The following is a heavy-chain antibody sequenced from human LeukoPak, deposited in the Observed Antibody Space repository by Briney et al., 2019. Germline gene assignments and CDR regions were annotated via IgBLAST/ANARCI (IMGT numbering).Heavy chain of an antibody. CDR1: GFTFSSYW. V-gene: IGHV3-7*01. D-gene: IGHD6-13*01. Sequence: GGSLRLSCAASGFTFSSYWMSWVRQAPGKGLEWVANIKQDGSEKYYVDSVKGRFTISRDNAKNSLYLQMNSLRAEDTAVYYCARDPSRGWGIAAAAPFNYWGQGTLVTVSS. J-gene: IGHJ4*02. CDR2: IKQDGSEK. CDR3: ARDPSRGWGIAAAAPFNY.